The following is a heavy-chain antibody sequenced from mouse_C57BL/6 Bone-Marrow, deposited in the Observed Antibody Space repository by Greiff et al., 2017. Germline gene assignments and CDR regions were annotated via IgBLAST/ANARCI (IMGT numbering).Heavy chain of an antibody. CDR2: IWSNGST. V-gene: IGHV2-6-1*01. CDR3: ARHTFYGNYAMDY. J-gene: IGHJ4*01. D-gene: IGHD2-1*01. Sequence: VKLVESGPGLVAPSQSLSITCTVSGFSLTSYGVHWVRQPPGKGLEWLVVIWSNGSTNYNSALKSRLSISKDNSKSQVFLKMNSLQTDDTAMYYCARHTFYGNYAMDYWGQGTSVTVSS. CDR1: GFSLTSYG.